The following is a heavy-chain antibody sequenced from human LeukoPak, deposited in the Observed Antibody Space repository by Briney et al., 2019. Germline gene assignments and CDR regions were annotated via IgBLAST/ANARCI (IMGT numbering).Heavy chain of an antibody. V-gene: IGHV3-7*04. CDR3: ARDRVGLQKYCSGGSCEEGWFDP. CDR2: IKQDGSEK. Sequence: PGGSLRLSCAAFGFTFSSYWMSWVRQAPGKGLEWVANIKQDGSEKYYVDSVKGRFTISRDNAKNSLYLQMNSLRAEDTAVYYCARDRVGLQKYCSGGSCEEGWFDPWGQGTLVTVSS. CDR1: GFTFSSYW. D-gene: IGHD2-15*01. J-gene: IGHJ5*02.